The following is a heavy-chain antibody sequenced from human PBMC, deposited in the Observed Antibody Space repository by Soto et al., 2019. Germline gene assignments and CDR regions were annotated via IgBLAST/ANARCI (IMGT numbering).Heavy chain of an antibody. CDR1: GVSISSYY. D-gene: IGHD2-21*01. J-gene: IGHJ6*02. V-gene: IGHV4-59*01. Sequence: SETLSLTCTVSGVSISSYYWSWIRQPPGKGLEWIGYIYYSGSTNYNPSLKSRVTISVDTSKNQFSLKLSSVTAADTAVYYCARGSVINKGYYYYGMDVWGQGTTVTVSS. CDR2: IYYSGST. CDR3: ARGSVINKGYYYYGMDV.